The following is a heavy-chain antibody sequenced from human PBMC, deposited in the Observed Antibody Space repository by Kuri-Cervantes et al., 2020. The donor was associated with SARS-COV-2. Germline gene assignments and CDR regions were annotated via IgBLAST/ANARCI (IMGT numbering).Heavy chain of an antibody. J-gene: IGHJ2*01. Sequence: GGSLRLSCAASGFTFSSCWMSWVRQAPGEVLEWVANIKQDGSDKYYVDSVKGRFTITRDNAKNSLYLQMNSLRADDTAVYYCAKVYSSSSDWYFDLWGRGTLVTVSS. CDR3: AKVYSSSSDWYFDL. D-gene: IGHD6-6*01. CDR2: IKQDGSDK. V-gene: IGHV3-7*01. CDR1: GFTFSSCW.